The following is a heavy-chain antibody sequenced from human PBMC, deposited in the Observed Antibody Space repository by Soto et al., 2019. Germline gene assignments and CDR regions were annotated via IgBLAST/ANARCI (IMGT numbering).Heavy chain of an antibody. V-gene: IGHV1-18*01. Sequence: GASVKVSCKASGYTFTSYGISCVRQAPGQGLEGMGWISAYNGNTNYAQKLQGRVTMTTDTSTSTAYMELERLGSDETGVYYFARVDYIWGRYRPRPPDYWGQG. CDR2: ISAYNGNT. D-gene: IGHD3-16*02. J-gene: IGHJ4*02. CDR1: GYTFTSYG. CDR3: ARVDYIWGRYRPRPPDY.